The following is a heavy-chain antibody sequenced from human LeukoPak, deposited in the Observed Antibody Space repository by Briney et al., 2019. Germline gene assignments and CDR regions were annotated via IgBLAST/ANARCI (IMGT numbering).Heavy chain of an antibody. D-gene: IGHD3-16*01. CDR2: IIPIFGTA. Sequence: SVTVSCKASGGTFSSYAISWVRQAPGQGLEWMGGIIPIFGTANYAQKFQGRVTITADESTSTAYMELSSLRSEDTAVYYCARVILRRPLGGAYYGMDVWGQGTTVTVSS. V-gene: IGHV1-69*01. CDR1: GGTFSSYA. CDR3: ARVILRRPLGGAYYGMDV. J-gene: IGHJ6*02.